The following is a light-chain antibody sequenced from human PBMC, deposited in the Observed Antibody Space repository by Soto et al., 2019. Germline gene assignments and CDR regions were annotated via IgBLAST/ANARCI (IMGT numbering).Light chain of an antibody. CDR1: SSDVGSYNL. CDR3: CSYAGSLYV. CDR2: EVS. V-gene: IGLV2-23*02. J-gene: IGLJ1*01. Sequence: QSVLTQPASVSGSPGQSITISCTGTSSDVGSYNLVSWYQQHPGKATKLMIYEVSKRPSGVSNHFYGSKSGNTASLTISGFQAEDEADYYCCSYAGSLYVFGTGTKVTVL.